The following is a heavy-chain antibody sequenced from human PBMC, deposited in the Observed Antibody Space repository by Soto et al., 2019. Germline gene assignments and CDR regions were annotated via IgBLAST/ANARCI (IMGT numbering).Heavy chain of an antibody. Sequence: VSVKVSCKASGYTFTSYYMHWVRQAPGQGLEWMGIINPSGGSTSYAQKFQGRVTMTRDTSTSTVYMELSSLRSEDTAVYYCARVDRGGAYGMDVWGQGTTVTVSS. D-gene: IGHD3-10*01. V-gene: IGHV1-46*01. CDR2: INPSGGST. J-gene: IGHJ6*02. CDR1: GYTFTSYY. CDR3: ARVDRGGAYGMDV.